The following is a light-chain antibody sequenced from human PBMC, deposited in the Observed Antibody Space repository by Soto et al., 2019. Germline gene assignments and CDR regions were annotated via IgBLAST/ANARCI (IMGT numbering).Light chain of an antibody. CDR3: QQYNNWPLLT. V-gene: IGKV3-15*01. J-gene: IGKJ4*01. CDR1: QSVSSN. CDR2: GTS. Sequence: EIVMTQSPATLSVSPGERATLSCRASQSVSSNLAWYQQTPGQAPRLLIYGTSTRATGIPARFSGSGSVTEFTLTISSLQSEDFAVYYCQQYNNWPLLTFGGGTKVEIK.